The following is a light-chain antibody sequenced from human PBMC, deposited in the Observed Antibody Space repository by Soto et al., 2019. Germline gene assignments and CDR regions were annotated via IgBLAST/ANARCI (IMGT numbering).Light chain of an antibody. J-gene: IGLJ1*01. CDR3: CSYAGSYTFV. CDR1: SSDVGGYNY. CDR2: DVS. V-gene: IGLV2-11*01. Sequence: QSVLTQPRSVSRSPGQSVTISCTGSSSDVGGYNYVSWYQHHPGKAPKVVIYDVSQRPSGVPDRFSGSKSGNTASLTISGLQAEDEADYYCCSYAGSYTFVFGSGTKVTVL.